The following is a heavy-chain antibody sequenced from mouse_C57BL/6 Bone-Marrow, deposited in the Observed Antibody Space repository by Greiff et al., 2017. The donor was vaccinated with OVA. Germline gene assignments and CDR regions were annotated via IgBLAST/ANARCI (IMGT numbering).Heavy chain of an antibody. CDR2: INPNNGGT. CDR1: GYTITDYN. J-gene: IGHJ1*03. V-gene: IGHV1-18*01. Sequence: EVQLQQSGPELVKPGASVKIPCKASGYTITDYNMDWVKQSHGKSLEWIGDINPNNGGTIYNQKFKGKATLTVDKSSSTAYMELRSLTSEDTAVYYCARPHYYGSSYRWYFDVWGTGTTVTVSS. D-gene: IGHD1-1*01. CDR3: ARPHYYGSSYRWYFDV.